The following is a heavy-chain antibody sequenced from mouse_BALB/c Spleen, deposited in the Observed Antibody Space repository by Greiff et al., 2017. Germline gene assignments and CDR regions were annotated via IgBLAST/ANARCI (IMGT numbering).Heavy chain of an antibody. CDR3: ARAYRYDGGGSWFAY. CDR1: GFTFSSYG. CDR2: INSNGGST. J-gene: IGHJ3*01. V-gene: IGHV5-6-3*01. D-gene: IGHD2-14*01. Sequence: EVNVVESGGGLVQPGGSLKLSCAASGFTFSSYGMSWVRQTPDKRLELVATINSNGGSTYYPDSVKGRFTISRDNAKNTLYLQMSSLKSEDTAMYYCARAYRYDGGGSWFAYWGQGTLVTVSA.